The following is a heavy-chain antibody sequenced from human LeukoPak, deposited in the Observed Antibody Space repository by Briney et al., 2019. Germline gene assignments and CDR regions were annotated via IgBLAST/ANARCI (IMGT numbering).Heavy chain of an antibody. V-gene: IGHV1-69*04. CDR3: AKGRAARPPGGYYYYYMDV. CDR2: IIPILGIA. CDR1: GGTFSSYA. D-gene: IGHD6-6*01. Sequence: SVKVSCKASGGTFSSYAISWVRQAPGQGLEWMGRIIPILGIANYAQKFQGRVTITADKSTSTAYMELSSLRSEDTAVYYCAKGRAARPPGGYYYYYMDVWGKGTTVTVSS. J-gene: IGHJ6*03.